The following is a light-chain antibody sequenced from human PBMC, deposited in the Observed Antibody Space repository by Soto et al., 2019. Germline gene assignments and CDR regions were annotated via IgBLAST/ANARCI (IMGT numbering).Light chain of an antibody. V-gene: IGLV2-8*01. CDR3: SSYGGSNTVV. Sequence: QSVLTQPPSASGSPGQSVTISCTGSSSDVGGYNYVSWYHQHPGKAPKLMIYEVSKRPSGVPDRLSGSKSGNTASLTVSGLQAEDEADYYCSSYGGSNTVVFGGGTKLAVL. J-gene: IGLJ2*01. CDR2: EVS. CDR1: SSDVGGYNY.